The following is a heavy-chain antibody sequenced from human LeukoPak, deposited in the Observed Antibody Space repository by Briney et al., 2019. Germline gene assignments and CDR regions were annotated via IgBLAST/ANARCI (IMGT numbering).Heavy chain of an antibody. J-gene: IGHJ5*02. D-gene: IGHD2-2*01. CDR1: GCSINSYY. V-gene: IGHV4-4*07. Sequence: SETLSLTCTVSGCSINSYYWSWIRQPAGKGLEWIGRIYSSGSTTYNPSLKSRVTMSVDTSKNQFSLRLSSVTAADTAVYDCARVQYLRTDWFEPWGQGTLVTVSP. CDR2: IYSSGST. CDR3: ARVQYLRTDWFEP.